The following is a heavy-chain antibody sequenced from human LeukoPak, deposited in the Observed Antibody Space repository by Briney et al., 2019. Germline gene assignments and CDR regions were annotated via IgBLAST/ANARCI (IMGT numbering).Heavy chain of an antibody. CDR2: IRSSSSAI. V-gene: IGHV3-48*01. J-gene: IGHJ4*02. D-gene: IGHD3-22*01. CDR1: GFTFSSYG. CDR3: ARDSTYYYDSSGYSLDY. Sequence: GGTLRLSCAASGFTFSSYGMNWVRQAPGKGLEWISYIRSSSSAIYYADSVKGRLTISRDNAKNSLYLQMNSLRAEDTAVYYCARDSTYYYDSSGYSLDYWGQGTLVTVSS.